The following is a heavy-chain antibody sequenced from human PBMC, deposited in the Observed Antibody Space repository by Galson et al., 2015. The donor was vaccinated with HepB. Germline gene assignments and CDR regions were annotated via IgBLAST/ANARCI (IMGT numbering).Heavy chain of an antibody. V-gene: IGHV1-69*13. CDR3: ASPGYCSGGSCYSLGAFDI. CDR1: GGTFSSYA. D-gene: IGHD2-15*01. J-gene: IGHJ3*02. Sequence: SVKVSCKASGGTFSSYAISWVRQAPGQGLEWMGGIIPIFGTANYAQKFQGRVTITADESTSTAYMELSSLRSEDTAVYYCASPGYCSGGSCYSLGAFDIWGQGTMVTVSS. CDR2: IIPIFGTA.